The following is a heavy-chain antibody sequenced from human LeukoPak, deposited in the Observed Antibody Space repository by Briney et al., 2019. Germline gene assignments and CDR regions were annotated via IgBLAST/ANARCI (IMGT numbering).Heavy chain of an antibody. Sequence: GGSLRLSCAASGFTFSSYAMHWVRQAPGKGLEWVAVISYDGSNKYYADSVKGRFTISRDNSKNTLYLQMNSLRAEDTAVYYCARGNQLVNGMDVWGQGTTVTVSS. V-gene: IGHV3-30-3*01. D-gene: IGHD6-6*01. CDR1: GFTFSSYA. J-gene: IGHJ6*02. CDR3: ARGNQLVNGMDV. CDR2: ISYDGSNK.